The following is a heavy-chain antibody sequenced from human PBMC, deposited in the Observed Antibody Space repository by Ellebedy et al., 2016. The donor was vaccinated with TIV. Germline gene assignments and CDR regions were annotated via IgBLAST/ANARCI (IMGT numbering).Heavy chain of an antibody. D-gene: IGHD3-3*01. Sequence: GGSLRLSXAASGFTFSNAWMSWVRQAPGKGLEWVANIKPDGSEKYYVDSVKGRFTISRDNAKNSLYLQMNSLRAEDTAVYYCARAVGGSGAYWGQGTLVTVSS. CDR2: IKPDGSEK. CDR3: ARAVGGSGAY. J-gene: IGHJ4*02. V-gene: IGHV3-7*01. CDR1: GFTFSNAW.